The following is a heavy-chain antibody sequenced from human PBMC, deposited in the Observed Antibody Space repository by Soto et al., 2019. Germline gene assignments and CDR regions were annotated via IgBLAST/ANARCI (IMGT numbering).Heavy chain of an antibody. D-gene: IGHD7-27*01. V-gene: IGHV4-30-4*01. CDR3: ARGPSGDKVDS. J-gene: IGHJ4*02. Sequence: QVQLQESGPGLVKPSQTLSLTCTVSGGSISTVDYWWSWIRQSPDMGLEWIGHIYDGGRTYNNPSLESRVTMSVAASNSQLSLTLSSVSAAHTAVYYCARGPSGDKVDSWGQGTLVTVSS. CDR2: IYDGGRT. CDR1: GGSISTVDYW.